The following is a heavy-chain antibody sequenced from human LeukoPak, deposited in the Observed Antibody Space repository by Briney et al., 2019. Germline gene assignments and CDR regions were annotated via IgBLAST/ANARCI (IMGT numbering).Heavy chain of an antibody. V-gene: IGHV4-4*07. J-gene: IGHJ6*02. CDR2: IYTSGIT. Sequence: SETLSLNCTVSGGSISSFFWSWIRQPAGKGLEWIGRIYTSGITNYNPSLNSRVTISIDTSKNQFSLRLNSVTAADTAVYYCARHVEEKGMDVWGQGTTVTVSS. D-gene: IGHD5-24*01. CDR1: GGSISSFF. CDR3: ARHVEEKGMDV.